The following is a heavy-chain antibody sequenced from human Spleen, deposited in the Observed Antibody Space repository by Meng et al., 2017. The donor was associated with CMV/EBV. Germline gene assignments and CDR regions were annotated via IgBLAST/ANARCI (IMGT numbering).Heavy chain of an antibody. Sequence: AASGFTFSSYWMHWVRQAPGKGLEWVSVIYSGGSSTYYADSVKGRFTISRDNSKNTLYLQMNSLRAEDTAVYYCAKDPGAAAGVFDYWGQGTLVTVSS. CDR1: GFTFSSYW. CDR3: AKDPGAAAGVFDY. D-gene: IGHD6-13*01. J-gene: IGHJ4*02. CDR2: IYSGGSST. V-gene: IGHV3-23*03.